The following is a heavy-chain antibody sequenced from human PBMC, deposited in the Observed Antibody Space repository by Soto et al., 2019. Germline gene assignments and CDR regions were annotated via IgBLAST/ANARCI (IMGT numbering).Heavy chain of an antibody. CDR3: ATRITVFGLLIPPFDP. CDR2: IYYSGLT. V-gene: IGHV4-31*09. Sequence: LSLTCTVSGGSMSSEGYYWSWIRQHPGKGLEWIGYIYYSGLTDYNPSLKSRLTISVDKSKNQFSLRLSSVTAADTAIYYCATRITVFGLLIPPFDPWGQGTQVTVSS. CDR1: GGSMSSEGYY. D-gene: IGHD3-3*01. J-gene: IGHJ5*02.